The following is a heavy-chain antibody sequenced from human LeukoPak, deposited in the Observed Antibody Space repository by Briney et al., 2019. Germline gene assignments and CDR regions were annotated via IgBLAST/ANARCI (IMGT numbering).Heavy chain of an antibody. V-gene: IGHV3-23*01. J-gene: IGHJ4*02. CDR3: AKDLEFHNTSGYYSYDYFDY. CDR2: ISDSGART. CDR1: GFTFSSYA. Sequence: GGSLRLSCAVSGFTFSSYAMSWVRQAPGRGLEWVSGISDSGARTYYANSVKGRFTISRDSSKNTLYLQMNSLRAEDTALYYCAKDLEFHNTSGYYSYDYFDYWGQGTLVTVSS. D-gene: IGHD3-22*01.